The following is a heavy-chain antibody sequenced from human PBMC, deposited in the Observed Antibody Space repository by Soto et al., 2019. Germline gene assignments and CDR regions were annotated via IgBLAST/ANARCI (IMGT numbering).Heavy chain of an antibody. D-gene: IGHD3-9*01. CDR3: ARHRGYYDILTGYYTELNFDY. Sequence: PSETLSLTCTVSGGSISSSSYYWGWIRQPPGKGLEWIGSIYYSGTTYYNPSLKSRVTISVDTSKNQFSLKLSSVTAADTAVYYCARHRGYYDILTGYYTELNFDYLGQGTLVTVSS. V-gene: IGHV4-39*01. CDR2: IYYSGTT. J-gene: IGHJ4*02. CDR1: GGSISSSSYY.